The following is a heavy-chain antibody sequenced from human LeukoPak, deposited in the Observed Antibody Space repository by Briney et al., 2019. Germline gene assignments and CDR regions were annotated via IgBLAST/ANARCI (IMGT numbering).Heavy chain of an antibody. V-gene: IGHV3-33*06. J-gene: IGHJ2*01. CDR1: GFTFSSYG. CDR3: AKDRTVGASYWYFDL. CDR2: IWYDGSNK. Sequence: GRSLRLSCAASGFTFSSYGMHWVRQAPGKGLEWVAVIWYDGSNKYYADSVKGRFTISRDSSRNTLFLHMNTLRAEDTAIYYCAKDRTVGASYWYFDLWGRGTLVTVSS. D-gene: IGHD1-26*01.